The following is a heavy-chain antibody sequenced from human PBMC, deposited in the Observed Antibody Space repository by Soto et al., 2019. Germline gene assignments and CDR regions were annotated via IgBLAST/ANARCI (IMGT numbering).Heavy chain of an antibody. CDR1: GGSFSGYY. J-gene: IGHJ4*02. D-gene: IGHD2-2*01. V-gene: IGHV4-34*01. Sequence: SETLSLTCAVYGGSFSGYYWSWIRQPPGKGLEWIGEINHSGSTNYNPSLKSRATISVDTSKNQFSLKLSSVTAADTAVYYCASQKYCTSSSCLNWGQGTLVTVSS. CDR3: ASQKYCTSSSCLN. CDR2: INHSGST.